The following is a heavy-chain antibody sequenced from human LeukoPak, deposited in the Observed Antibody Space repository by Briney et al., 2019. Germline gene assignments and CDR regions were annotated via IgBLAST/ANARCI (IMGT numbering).Heavy chain of an antibody. J-gene: IGHJ3*02. Sequence: LRLSCAASGFTFSSYAMSWVRQPPGKGLEWIGYIYYSGSTYYNPSLKSRVAISVDTSKNQFSLKLSSVTAADTAVYYCASLLWPDAFDIWGQGTMVTVSS. CDR1: GFTFSSYA. V-gene: IGHV4-30-4*08. CDR2: IYYSGST. D-gene: IGHD3-10*01. CDR3: ASLLWPDAFDI.